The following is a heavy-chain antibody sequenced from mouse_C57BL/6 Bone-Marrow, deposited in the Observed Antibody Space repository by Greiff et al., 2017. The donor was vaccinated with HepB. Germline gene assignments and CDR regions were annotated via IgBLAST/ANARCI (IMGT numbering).Heavy chain of an antibody. D-gene: IGHD2-1*01. Sequence: VQLQQSGAELARPGASVKLSCKASGYTFTSYGISWVKQRTGQGLEWIGEIYPRSGNTYYNEKFKGQATLTADKSSSTAYMELRSLTSEDSAVYFCARSTLLTLFDYWGQGTTLTVSS. J-gene: IGHJ2*01. V-gene: IGHV1-81*01. CDR2: IYPRSGNT. CDR3: ARSTLLTLFDY. CDR1: GYTFTSYG.